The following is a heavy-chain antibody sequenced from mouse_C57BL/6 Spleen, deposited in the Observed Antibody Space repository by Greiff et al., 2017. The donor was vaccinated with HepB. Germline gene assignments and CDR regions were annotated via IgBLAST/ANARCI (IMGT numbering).Heavy chain of an antibody. CDR1: GYTFTDYE. Sequence: QVQLQQSGAELVRPGASVTLSCKASGYTFTDYEMHWVKQTPVHGLEWIGAIDPETGGTAYNQKFKGKAILTADKSSSTAYMELRSLTSEDSAVYYCTRSNYGSSYDWYFDVWGTGTTVTVSS. J-gene: IGHJ1*03. D-gene: IGHD1-1*01. CDR2: IDPETGGT. V-gene: IGHV1-15*01. CDR3: TRSNYGSSYDWYFDV.